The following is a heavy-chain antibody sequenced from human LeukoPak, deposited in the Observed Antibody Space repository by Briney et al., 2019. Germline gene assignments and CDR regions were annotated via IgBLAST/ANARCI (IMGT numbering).Heavy chain of an antibody. D-gene: IGHD6-13*01. J-gene: IGHJ4*02. V-gene: IGHV3-15*01. Sequence: PGGSLRLSCAASGFTSSHAWMSWVRQAPGKGLEWVGRIKSKTDGGTTDYAAPVKGRFTISRDDSKNTLYLQMNSLRAEDTAVYYCAKDPRGVAAGTGERVDYWGQGTLVTVSS. CDR3: AKDPRGVAAGTGERVDY. CDR1: GFTSSHAW. CDR2: IKSKTDGGTT.